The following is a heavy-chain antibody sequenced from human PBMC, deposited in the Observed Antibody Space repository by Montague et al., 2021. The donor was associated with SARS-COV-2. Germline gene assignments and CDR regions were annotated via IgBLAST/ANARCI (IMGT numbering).Heavy chain of an antibody. D-gene: IGHD6-19*01. CDR2: IYHSGST. CDR1: GYSISTGYY. V-gene: IGHV4-38-2*02. J-gene: IGHJ3*02. CDR3: AKVAGSHDTFDI. Sequence: SETLSLTCTVSGYSISTGYYWGWIRQPPGKGLEWIGTIYHSGSTYFNPSLKSRVTISVDTSKNRFSLNLGSVTAADTAVYYCAKVAGSHDTFDIWGRGTMVTVSS.